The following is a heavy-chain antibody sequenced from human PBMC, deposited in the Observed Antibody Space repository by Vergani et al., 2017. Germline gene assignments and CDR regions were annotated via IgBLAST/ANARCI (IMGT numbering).Heavy chain of an antibody. CDR1: GFTFSSYA. V-gene: IGHV3-23*01. CDR3: EKDLTVTYDYDSSGSPDAFDI. CDR2: ISGSGGSP. D-gene: IGHD3-22*01. Sequence: EVQLLESGGGLVQPGGSLRLSCAASGFTFSSYAMSWVRQAPGKGLEWVSAISGSGGSPYYADSVKGRFPISRYNSKNTLYLQMNSLRAEDTAGYYCEKDLTVTYDYDSSGSPDAFDIWGQGTMVTVSS. J-gene: IGHJ3*02.